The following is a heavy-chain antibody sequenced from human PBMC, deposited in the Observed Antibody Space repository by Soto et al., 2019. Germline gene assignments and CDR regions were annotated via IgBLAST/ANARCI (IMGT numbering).Heavy chain of an antibody. V-gene: IGHV3-21*06. CDR2: ISSTTNYI. Sequence: GGSLRLSCAASGFIFTRYSMNWVRQAPGKGLEWVSSISSTTNYIYYGDSMKGRFTISRDNAKNSLYLEMNSLRAEDTAVYYCERESEDLTSNFDYWGQGTLVTVSS. J-gene: IGHJ4*02. CDR1: GFIFTRYS. CDR3: ERESEDLTSNFDY.